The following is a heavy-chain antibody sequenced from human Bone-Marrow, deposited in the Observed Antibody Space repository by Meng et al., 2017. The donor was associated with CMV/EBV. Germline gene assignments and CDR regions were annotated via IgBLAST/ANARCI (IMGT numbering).Heavy chain of an antibody. V-gene: IGHV1-2*02. D-gene: IGHD1-26*01. CDR1: GYTFTGYY. CDR3: ARSGKWELPHFDY. Sequence: ASVKVSCKASGYTFTGYYMHWVRQAPGQGLEWMGWINPNSGGTNYAQKFQGRVTMTRDTSISTAYMELRRLRSDDTAVYYCARSGKWELPHFDYWGQGILVTVSS. CDR2: INPNSGGT. J-gene: IGHJ4*02.